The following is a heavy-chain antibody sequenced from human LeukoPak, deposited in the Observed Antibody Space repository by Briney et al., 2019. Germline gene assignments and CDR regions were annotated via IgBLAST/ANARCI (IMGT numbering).Heavy chain of an antibody. Sequence: VASVKVSCKASGGTFSSYAISWVRQAPGQGLEWMGRIIPILGIANYAQKFQGRVTITADKSTSTAYMELSSLRSEDTAVYYCARGRYYGSGYPRYFDYWGQGTLVTVSS. CDR1: GGTFSSYA. D-gene: IGHD3-10*01. CDR2: IIPILGIA. J-gene: IGHJ4*02. CDR3: ARGRYYGSGYPRYFDY. V-gene: IGHV1-69*04.